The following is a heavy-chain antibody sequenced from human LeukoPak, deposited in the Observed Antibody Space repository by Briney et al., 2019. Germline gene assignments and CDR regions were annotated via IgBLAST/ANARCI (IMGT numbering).Heavy chain of an antibody. CDR3: ARGRYGGNSYYFDY. CDR1: GFTFCNYW. CDR2: IRQRGSDK. Sequence: GGAPRLSCGASGFTFCNYWVSWGRQAPGEGVEGGGHIRQRGSDKYYVDSVKGRSTISRDNAENSLYLQVNSLRAEDTAVYYCARGRYGGNSYYFDYWGQGTLVTVSS. J-gene: IGHJ4*02. D-gene: IGHD4-23*01. V-gene: IGHV3-7*01.